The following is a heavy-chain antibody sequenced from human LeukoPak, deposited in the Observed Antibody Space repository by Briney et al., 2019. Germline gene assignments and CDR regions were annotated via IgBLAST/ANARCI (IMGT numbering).Heavy chain of an antibody. Sequence: SETLSLTCSVSGDSISTSSYYWGWIRQPPGKGLEWIGTIYYSGSTYYNPSLTSRVTISVDTSKNQFSLKLSSVTAADTAVYYCAGGSYYWFEPWGQGTLVTVSS. CDR3: AGGSYYWFEP. CDR2: IYYSGST. D-gene: IGHD1-26*01. CDR1: GDSISTSSYY. J-gene: IGHJ5*02. V-gene: IGHV4-39*01.